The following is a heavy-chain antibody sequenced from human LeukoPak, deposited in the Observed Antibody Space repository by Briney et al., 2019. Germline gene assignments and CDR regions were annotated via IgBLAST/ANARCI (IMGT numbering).Heavy chain of an antibody. V-gene: IGHV4-4*02. CDR3: AREASSGWNDAFDI. J-gene: IGHJ3*02. CDR2: IYHSGST. D-gene: IGHD6-19*01. Sequence: PSETLSLTCAVSGGSISSSNWWSWVRQPPGKGLESIGEIYHSGSTNYNPSLKSRVTISVDKSKNQFSLKLSSVTAADTAVYYCAREASSGWNDAFDIWGQGTMVTVSS. CDR1: GGSISSSNW.